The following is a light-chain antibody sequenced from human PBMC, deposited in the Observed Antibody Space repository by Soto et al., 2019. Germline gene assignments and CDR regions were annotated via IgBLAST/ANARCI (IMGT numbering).Light chain of an antibody. CDR3: QQYNNWPPWT. V-gene: IGKV3-15*01. Sequence: EILMTQSPATLSLSPGERATLSCRASQSVSRNLAWYQQKPGQAPRLLFYGASTRATGIPGRFSGSGSGTEFTLTISSLQSEDFAVYYCQQYNNWPPWTFGQGTKVEIK. CDR1: QSVSRN. J-gene: IGKJ1*01. CDR2: GAS.